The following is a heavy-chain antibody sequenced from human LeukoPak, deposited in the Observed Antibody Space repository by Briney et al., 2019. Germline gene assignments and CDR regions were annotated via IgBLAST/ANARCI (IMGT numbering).Heavy chain of an antibody. D-gene: IGHD3-22*01. J-gene: IGHJ4*02. CDR2: ISSSGSTT. Sequence: PGGSLRLSCAASGFTFSDYYMSWIRQAPGKGLEWVSYISSSGSTTYYADSVKGRFTISRDNAKNSLYLQMNSLRAEDTAVYYCARDLFYDSSGYYGYWGQGTLVTVSS. CDR1: GFTFSDYY. V-gene: IGHV3-11*01. CDR3: ARDLFYDSSGYYGY.